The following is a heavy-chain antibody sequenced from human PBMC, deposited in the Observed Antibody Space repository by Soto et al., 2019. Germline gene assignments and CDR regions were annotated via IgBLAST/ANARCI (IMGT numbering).Heavy chain of an antibody. V-gene: IGHV1-2*02. D-gene: IGHD3-10*01. CDR1: GYTFTSYY. CDR2: INPNSGGT. Sequence: ASVKVSCKASGYTFTSYYMHWVRQAPGQGLEWMGWINPNSGGTNYAQKFQGRVTMTRDTSISTAYMELSRLRSDDTAVYYCARASSLLWFGDSNDYWGQGTMVTVSS. CDR3: ARASSLLWFGDSNDY. J-gene: IGHJ4*02.